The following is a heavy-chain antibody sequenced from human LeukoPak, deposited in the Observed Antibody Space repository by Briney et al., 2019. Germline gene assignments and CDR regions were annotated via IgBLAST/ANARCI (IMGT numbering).Heavy chain of an antibody. CDR1: GYTFTSYG. Sequence: ASVKVSCKASGYTFTSYGISWVRQAPGQGLEWMGWISAYNGNTNYAQKLQGRVTMTTDTSTSTAYMELRSLRSDDTAVYYCARIRHSSSWYERYSNCYYYMDVWGKGTTVTVSS. CDR2: ISAYNGNT. CDR3: ARIRHSSSWYERYSNCYYYMDV. J-gene: IGHJ6*03. D-gene: IGHD6-13*01. V-gene: IGHV1-18*01.